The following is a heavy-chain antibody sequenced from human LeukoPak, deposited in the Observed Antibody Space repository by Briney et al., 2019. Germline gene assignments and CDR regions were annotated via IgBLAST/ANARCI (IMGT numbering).Heavy chain of an antibody. Sequence: GGSLRLSCAASGFTFSSYDMHWVRQATGKGLEWVSAIGTAGDTYYPGSVKGRFTISRENAKNSLYLQMNSLRAGDTAVYYCASESCSGTTCSVFDSWGQGILVTVSS. D-gene: IGHD2-2*01. V-gene: IGHV3-13*01. J-gene: IGHJ4*02. CDR2: IGTAGDT. CDR3: ASESCSGTTCSVFDS. CDR1: GFTFSSYD.